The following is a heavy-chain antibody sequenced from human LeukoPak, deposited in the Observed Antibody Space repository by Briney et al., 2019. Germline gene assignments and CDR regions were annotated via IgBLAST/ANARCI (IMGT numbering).Heavy chain of an antibody. D-gene: IGHD3-22*01. CDR3: ARHMTVTYDAFDI. V-gene: IGHV4-39*01. CDR1: GGSISSSSYY. Sequence: SSETLSLTCTVSGGSISSSSYYWGWIRQPPGKGLEWIGSIYYSGSTYYNPSLKSRVTISVDTSERQFSLELSSVTAADTAAYYCARHMTVTYDAFDIWGQGTMVTVSS. J-gene: IGHJ3*02. CDR2: IYYSGST.